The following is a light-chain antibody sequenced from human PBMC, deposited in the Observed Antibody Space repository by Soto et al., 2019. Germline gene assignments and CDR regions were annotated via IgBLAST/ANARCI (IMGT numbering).Light chain of an antibody. V-gene: IGKV3-20*01. Sequence: EIVLTQSPGTLSFSPGEKATLSCRASHSVSSSYLAWYQQKPDQAPRLLIYGASSRATGIPDRFSGSGSGTDFTLTISRLEPEDFAVYYCQQFDTSPPSTFGQGTRLEIK. CDR3: QQFDTSPPST. CDR1: HSVSSSY. CDR2: GAS. J-gene: IGKJ5*01.